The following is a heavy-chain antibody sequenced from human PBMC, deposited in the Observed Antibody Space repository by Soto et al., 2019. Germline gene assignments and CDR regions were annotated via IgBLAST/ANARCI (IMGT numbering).Heavy chain of an antibody. CDR2: IWYDGSNK. V-gene: IGHV3-33*01. J-gene: IGHJ6*02. CDR1: GFTFSSYG. Sequence: GGSLRLSCAASGFTFSSYGMHWVRQAPGKGLEWVAVIWYDGSNKYYADSVKGRFTISRDNSKNTLYLQMNSLRAEDTAVYYCARDQVKVVVVAATQNYYYGMDVWGQGTTVTVSS. CDR3: ARDQVKVVVVAATQNYYYGMDV. D-gene: IGHD2-15*01.